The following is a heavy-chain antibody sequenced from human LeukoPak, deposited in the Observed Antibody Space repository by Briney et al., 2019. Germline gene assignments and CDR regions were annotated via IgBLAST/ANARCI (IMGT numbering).Heavy chain of an antibody. Sequence: PSETLSLTCAVYGGSFSGYYWSWIRQPPGKGLEWIGEINHSGSTIYNPSLESRVTISVDTSKNQFSLKLSSVTAADTAVYYCARASLKPDYWGQGTLVTVSS. V-gene: IGHV4-34*01. CDR1: GGSFSGYY. CDR3: ARASLKPDY. CDR2: INHSGST. J-gene: IGHJ4*02.